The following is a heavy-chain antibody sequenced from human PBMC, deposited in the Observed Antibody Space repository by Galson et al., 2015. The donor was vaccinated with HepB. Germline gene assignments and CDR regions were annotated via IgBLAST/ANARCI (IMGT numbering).Heavy chain of an antibody. J-gene: IGHJ4*02. V-gene: IGHV3-21*01. CDR2: ITGLGSTYT. CDR3: ARQSETSGYYHGALDY. Sequence: SLRLSCAASGFTFSSYDMNWVRQAPGKGLEWVSSITGLGSTYTHYGDSVTGRFTISRDNARNSLYLQMNSLRAEDTAVYFCARQSETSGYYHGALDYWGQGTLVTVSS. D-gene: IGHD3-22*01. CDR1: GFTFSSYD.